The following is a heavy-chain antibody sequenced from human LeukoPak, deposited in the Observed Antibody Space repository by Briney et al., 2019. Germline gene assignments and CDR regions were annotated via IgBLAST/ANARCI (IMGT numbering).Heavy chain of an antibody. J-gene: IGHJ4*02. CDR3: AKDHSSGWFYFDY. Sequence: GRSLRLSCAASGFTFDDYAMHWVRQAPGRGLKWVSGISWNSGSIGYADSVKGRFTISRDNAKNSLYLQMNSLRAEDTALYYCAKDHSSGWFYFDYWGQGTLVTVSS. D-gene: IGHD6-19*01. V-gene: IGHV3-9*01. CDR1: GFTFDDYA. CDR2: ISWNSGSI.